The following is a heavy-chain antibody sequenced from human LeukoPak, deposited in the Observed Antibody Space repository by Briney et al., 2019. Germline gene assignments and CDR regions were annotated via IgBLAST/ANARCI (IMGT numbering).Heavy chain of an antibody. CDR3: ARDLSGRYAFDM. J-gene: IGHJ3*02. D-gene: IGHD3-10*01. V-gene: IGHV3-53*01. CDR2: IYSGGST. CDR1: GFTVSSNY. Sequence: GGSLTLSCAASGFTVSSNYMSWARQAPGKGLEWASVIYSGGSTYYADSVKGRFTIPRDNSKNTQYLQMNSLRDEDAAVYYCARDLSGRYAFDMWGQGTRVSVSS.